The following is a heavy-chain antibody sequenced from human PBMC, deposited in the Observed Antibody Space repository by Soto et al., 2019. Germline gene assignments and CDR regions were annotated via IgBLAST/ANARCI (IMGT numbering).Heavy chain of an antibody. CDR2: IYPGDSDT. CDR3: ARVVHYYDSSGYNYFDY. V-gene: IGHV5-51*01. Sequence: GESLKISCKGSGYSFTSYWIGWVRQMPGKGLEWMEIIYPGDSDTRYSPSFQGQVTISADKSISTAYLQWSSLKASDTAMYYCARVVHYYDSSGYNYFDYWGQGTLVTVSS. CDR1: GYSFTSYW. J-gene: IGHJ4*02. D-gene: IGHD3-22*01.